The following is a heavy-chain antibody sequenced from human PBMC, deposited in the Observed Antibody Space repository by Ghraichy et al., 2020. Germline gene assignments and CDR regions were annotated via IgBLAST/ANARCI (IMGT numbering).Heavy chain of an antibody. CDR2: ISGDTSRT. CDR1: GFTFSTYA. J-gene: IGHJ4*02. D-gene: IGHD2-21*01. CDR3: AKEGTGMATVAPLIDF. V-gene: IGHV3-23*01. Sequence: GESLNISCAASGFTFSTYAMSWVRQAPGKGLEWVSAISGDTSRTYYADSLKGRLTISRDNSKNMVFLQMNGLMDDDTAVYYCAKEGTGMATVAPLIDFWGQGTLVTVSS.